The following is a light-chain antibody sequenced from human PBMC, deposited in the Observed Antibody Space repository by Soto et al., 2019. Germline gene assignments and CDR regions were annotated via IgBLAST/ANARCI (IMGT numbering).Light chain of an antibody. Sequence: EIVRTKSPAGRCLSQGERASLACGASQSVSSSYLAWYQQKPGQAPRLLIYGASTRATGIPARFSGSGSGTEFTLTISSLQSEDFAVYYCQQYNNWPPITSGQGTRLEIK. CDR1: QSVSSSY. J-gene: IGKJ5*01. CDR3: QQYNNWPPIT. V-gene: IGKV3-15*01. CDR2: GAS.